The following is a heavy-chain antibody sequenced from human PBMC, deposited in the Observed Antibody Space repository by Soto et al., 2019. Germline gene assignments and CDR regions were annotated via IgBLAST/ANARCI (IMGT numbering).Heavy chain of an antibody. Sequence: SGPTLVNPTQTLTLTCTFSGFSLSTSGVGVGWIRQPPGKALEWLALIYWDDDKRYSPSLKSRLTITKDTSKNQVVLTMTNMDPVDTATYYCAHRRRGGDGYNARKKDGYDYWGQGTLVTV. CDR2: IYWDDDK. D-gene: IGHD3-16*01. V-gene: IGHV2-5*02. CDR3: AHRRRGGDGYNARKKDGYDY. J-gene: IGHJ4*02. CDR1: GFSLSTSGVG.